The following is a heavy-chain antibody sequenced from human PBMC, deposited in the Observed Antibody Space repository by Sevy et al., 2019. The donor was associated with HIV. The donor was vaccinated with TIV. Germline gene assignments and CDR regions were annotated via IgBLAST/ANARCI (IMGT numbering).Heavy chain of an antibody. Sequence: SETLSLTCAVYGGSFSGYYWSWIRQPPGKGLEWIGEINHSGSTNYNPSLKSRVTISVDTSKNQFSLKLSSVTVADTAVYYCARVVVTMVQGVISNYYGMDVWGQGTTVTVSS. CDR3: ARVVVTMVQGVISNYYGMDV. V-gene: IGHV4-34*01. J-gene: IGHJ6*02. CDR2: INHSGST. D-gene: IGHD3-10*01. CDR1: GGSFSGYY.